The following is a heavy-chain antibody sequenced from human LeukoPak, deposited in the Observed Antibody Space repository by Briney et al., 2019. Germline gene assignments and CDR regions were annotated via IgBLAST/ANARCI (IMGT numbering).Heavy chain of an antibody. CDR3: ARPYCGGDCYSTYYFDY. J-gene: IGHJ4*02. CDR1: GFTLSTYG. D-gene: IGHD2-21*02. V-gene: IGHV3-48*01. CDR2: ISPTMSTI. Sequence: GGSLRLSCAASGFTLSTYGMNWVRQAPGKGLEWVSYISPTMSTIYYADSVKGRFTISRDNGKKLLYLQMDSLRAEDTAVYYCARPYCGGDCYSTYYFDYWGQGTLVTVSS.